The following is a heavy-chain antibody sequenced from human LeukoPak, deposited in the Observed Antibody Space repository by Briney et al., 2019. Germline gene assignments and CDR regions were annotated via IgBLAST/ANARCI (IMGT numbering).Heavy chain of an antibody. D-gene: IGHD4-11*01. V-gene: IGHV3-23*01. CDR1: GFTFSSYA. CDR3: AKVSSNYASWYYYYGMDV. CDR2: ISGSGGST. Sequence: QPGGSLRLSCAASGFTFSSYAMSWVRQAPGKGLEWVSAISGSGGSTYYADSVKGRFTISRDNSKNTLYLQMNSLRAEDTAVYYCAKVSSNYASWYYYYGMDVWGQGTTVTVSS. J-gene: IGHJ6*02.